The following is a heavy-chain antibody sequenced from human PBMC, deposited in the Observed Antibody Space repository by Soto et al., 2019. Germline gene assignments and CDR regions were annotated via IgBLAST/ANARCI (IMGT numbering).Heavy chain of an antibody. CDR2: IYWDDDK. CDR1: GFSLSTSGVG. CDR3: ANRRTGVSQWYDGDFDY. D-gene: IGHD6-19*01. V-gene: IGHV2-5*02. J-gene: IGHJ4*02. Sequence: QITLRESGPTLVKPTQTLTLTCTFSGFSLSTSGVGVGWIRQPPGKALEWLVFIYWDDDKRYSPSLRSRLAITKHTSKNQVVLTMTNVDPMDTATYFWANRRTGVSQWYDGDFDYWGQGTLVTVSA.